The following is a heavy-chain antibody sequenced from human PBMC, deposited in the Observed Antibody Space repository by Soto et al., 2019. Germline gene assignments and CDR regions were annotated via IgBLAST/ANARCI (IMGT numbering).Heavy chain of an antibody. CDR1: GYSFTDYH. J-gene: IGHJ6*02. D-gene: IGHD2-8*01. CDR3: ARGHSTDCSNGVCSFFYNHEMDV. CDR2: INPKSGGT. Sequence: AASVKVSCKASGYSFTDYHIHWVRRAPGQGLEWLGRINPKSGGTSTAQKFQGWVTMTRDRSISTVYMELTRLRSDDTAVYFCARGHSTDCSNGVCSFFYNHEMDVWGQGTTVTVSS. V-gene: IGHV1-2*04.